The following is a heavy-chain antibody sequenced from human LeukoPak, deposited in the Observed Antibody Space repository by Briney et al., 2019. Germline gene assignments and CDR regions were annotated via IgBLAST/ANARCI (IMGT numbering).Heavy chain of an antibody. CDR3: AGGLSVTTNRYFDY. CDR1: GGSISSYY. CDR2: IYYSGST. J-gene: IGHJ4*02. Sequence: SETLSLTCTVSGGSISSYYWSWIRQPPGKGLEWIGYIYYSGSTNYNPSLKSRVTISVDTSKNQFSLKLSSVTAADTAVYYCAGGLSVTTNRYFDYWGQGTLVTVSS. D-gene: IGHD4-17*01. V-gene: IGHV4-59*01.